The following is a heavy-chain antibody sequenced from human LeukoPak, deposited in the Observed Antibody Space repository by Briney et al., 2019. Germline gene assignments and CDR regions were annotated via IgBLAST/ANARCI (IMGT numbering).Heavy chain of an antibody. J-gene: IGHJ3*02. CDR1: GFTFNNYG. CDR2: MWYDGGNK. V-gene: IGHV3-33*06. D-gene: IGHD3-10*01. CDR3: AKDHDYYTSGPI. Sequence: GGSLRLPCAASGFTFNNYGMHWVRQAPGKGLEWVAIMWYDGGNKHYADSVKGRFTISRDNSKNTLYLQMNSLRAEDTAVYYCAKDHDYYTSGPIWGQGTMVTVSS.